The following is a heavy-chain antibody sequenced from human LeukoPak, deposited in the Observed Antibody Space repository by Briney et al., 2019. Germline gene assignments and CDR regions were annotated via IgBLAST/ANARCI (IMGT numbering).Heavy chain of an antibody. J-gene: IGHJ3*02. V-gene: IGHV4-4*07. CDR2: IFTSGIISGNT. Sequence: PSETLSLTCTVSGGSISSYYWSWIRQPPGKGLEWIGRIFTSGIISGNTNYNPSLASRVTMSVDASKNQFSLKLTSVTAADTAIYYCARDRYYYDTSGYYSAFETWGQGTMVTVSS. D-gene: IGHD3-22*01. CDR3: ARDRYYYDTSGYYSAFET. CDR1: GGSISSYY.